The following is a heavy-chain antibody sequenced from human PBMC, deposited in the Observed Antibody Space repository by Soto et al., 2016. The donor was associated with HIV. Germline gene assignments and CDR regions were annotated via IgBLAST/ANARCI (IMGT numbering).Heavy chain of an antibody. J-gene: IGHJ5*02. D-gene: IGHD3-10*01. CDR1: GFTFDDYG. Sequence: EVQLVESGGGVVRPGGPVRLSCAASGFTFDDYGMSWVRQAPGKGLEWVSGINWNGGSTGYADSVKGRFTISRDNAKNSLYLQMNSLRVEDTALYYCAREVLYGSGSYSPVNWFDPWGQGTLVIVSS. CDR2: INWNGGST. V-gene: IGHV3-20*04. CDR3: AREVLYGSGSYSPVNWFDP.